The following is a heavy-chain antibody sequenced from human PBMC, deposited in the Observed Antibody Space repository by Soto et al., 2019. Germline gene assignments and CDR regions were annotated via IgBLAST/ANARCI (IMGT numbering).Heavy chain of an antibody. CDR2: ISFCGGND. J-gene: IGHJ4*02. D-gene: IGHD6-19*01. Sequence: QVYRVESGGGVVQPGRSLVLSCAASGFMFRNHAMHCVRLAPGKGVERGAVISFCGGNDFYADSVKGRVTISRDNSKNTLYLQMDSLRPDDTAVYYCAKDAVHVTKMMFVSPPYSWGQGALVTVSS. V-gene: IGHV3-30-3*01. CDR3: AKDAVHVTKMMFVSPPYS. CDR1: GFMFRNHA.